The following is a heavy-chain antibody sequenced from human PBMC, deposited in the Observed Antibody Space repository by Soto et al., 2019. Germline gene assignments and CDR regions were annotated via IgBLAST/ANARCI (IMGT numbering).Heavy chain of an antibody. V-gene: IGHV4-59*08. J-gene: IGHJ6*02. CDR1: GGSISSYY. Sequence: ETLSLTCTVSGGSISSYYWSWIRQPPGKGLEWIGYIYYSGSTNYNPSLKSRVTISVDTSKNQFSLKLSSVTAADPAVYYCAREQAKGGYYYYGMDVWGQGTTVTVSS. CDR2: IYYSGST. CDR3: AREQAKGGYYYYGMDV. D-gene: IGHD1-26*01.